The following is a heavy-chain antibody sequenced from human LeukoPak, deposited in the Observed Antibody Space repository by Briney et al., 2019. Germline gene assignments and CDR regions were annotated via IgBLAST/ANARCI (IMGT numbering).Heavy chain of an antibody. CDR2: VSSTGRSV. CDR3: AKTTAVATPPLYFQN. D-gene: IGHD2-21*02. J-gene: IGHJ1*01. V-gene: IGHV3-23*01. CDR1: GFTFSNAW. Sequence: GGSLRLSCAASGFTFSNAWMSWVRQAPGRGLEWVSSVSSTGRSVYYADSVKGRFTNSRDSSKNTLSLQMNSLRAEDTAVYYCAKTTAVATPPLYFQNWGQGTLVTVS.